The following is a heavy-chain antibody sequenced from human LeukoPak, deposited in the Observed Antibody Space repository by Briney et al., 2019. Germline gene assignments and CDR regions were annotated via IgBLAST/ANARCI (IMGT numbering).Heavy chain of an antibody. V-gene: IGHV5-51*01. CDR3: ARQGAYYYGSGSPDAD. D-gene: IGHD3-10*01. CDR1: GYSFTSYW. CDR2: IYPGDSDT. J-gene: IGHJ4*02. Sequence: GESLKISCKGSGYSFTSYWIGWVRQMRGKGREWMGIIYPGDSDTRYSPSFQGQFTISADKSISTAYLQWSSLKASDTAMYYCARQGAYYYGSGSPDADWGQGTLVTVSS.